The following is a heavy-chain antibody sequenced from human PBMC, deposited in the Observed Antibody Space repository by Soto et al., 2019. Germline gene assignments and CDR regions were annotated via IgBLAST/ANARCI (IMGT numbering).Heavy chain of an antibody. CDR1: GFTFSNYG. D-gene: IGHD3-22*01. CDR3: ARYDSSGYYWPYYYYGMDV. Sequence: GGSLRLSCAASGFTFSNYGMHWVRQAPGKGLEWVAVIWYDGSNKYYADSVKGRFTISRDNSKNTLYLQMNSLRAEDTAVYYCARYDSSGYYWPYYYYGMDVWGQGTTVTVSS. J-gene: IGHJ6*02. V-gene: IGHV3-33*01. CDR2: IWYDGSNK.